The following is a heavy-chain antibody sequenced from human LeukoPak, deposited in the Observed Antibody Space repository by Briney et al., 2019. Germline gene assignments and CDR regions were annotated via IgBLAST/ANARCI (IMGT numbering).Heavy chain of an antibody. CDR2: INPNSGGT. V-gene: IGHV1-2*02. CDR1: GYTFTGYY. Sequence: ASVKVSCKASGYTFTGYYMHRVRQAPGQGLEWMGWINPNSGGTNYAQKFQGRVTMTRDTSISTAYMELSRLRSDDTAVYYCARSPTYGSGSYYNFDYWGQGTLVTVSS. D-gene: IGHD3-10*01. J-gene: IGHJ4*02. CDR3: ARSPTYGSGSYYNFDY.